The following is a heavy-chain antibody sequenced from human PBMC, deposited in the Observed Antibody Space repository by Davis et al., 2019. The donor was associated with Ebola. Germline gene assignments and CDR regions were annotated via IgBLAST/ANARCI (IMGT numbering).Heavy chain of an antibody. D-gene: IGHD3-9*01. CDR3: AKIPNKRYFDWLEPYFDY. V-gene: IGHV3-23*01. CDR2: ISGSGGST. CDR1: GFTVSSNY. J-gene: IGHJ4*02. Sequence: GESLKISCAASGFTVSSNYMSWVRQAPGKGLEWVSAISGSGGSTYYADSVKGRFTISRDNSKNTLYLQMNSLRVEDTAVYYCAKIPNKRYFDWLEPYFDYWGQGTLVTVSS.